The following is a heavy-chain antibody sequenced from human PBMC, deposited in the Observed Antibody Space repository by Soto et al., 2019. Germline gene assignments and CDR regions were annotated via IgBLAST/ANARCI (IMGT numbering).Heavy chain of an antibody. CDR1: GFFFSTYT. CDR3: ARSLPGGYFYGLDV. CDR2: ISFDENNK. J-gene: IGHJ6*02. Sequence: QVQLVESGGGVVQPGRSLRLSCAASGFFFSTYTIHWVRQAPGKGLEWVALISFDENNKYYADSMKGRFTISRDNSKNALYLQVSSLRTEDTAVYYCARSLPGGYFYGLDVWGQGTTVTVSS. V-gene: IGHV3-30-3*01. D-gene: IGHD3-16*01.